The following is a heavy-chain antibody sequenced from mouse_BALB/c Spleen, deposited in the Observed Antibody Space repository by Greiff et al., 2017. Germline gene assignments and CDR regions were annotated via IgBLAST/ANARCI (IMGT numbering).Heavy chain of an antibody. CDR1: GFNIKDTY. V-gene: IGHV14-3*02. CDR3: ARGNDYDD. J-gene: IGHJ3*01. D-gene: IGHD2-4*01. CDR2: IDPANGNT. Sequence: VQLKESGAELVKPGASVKLSCTASGFNIKDTYMHWVKQRPEQGLEWIGRIDPANGNTKYDPKFQGKATITADTSSNTAYLQLSSLTSEDTAVYYCARGNDYDDWGQGTLVTVSA.